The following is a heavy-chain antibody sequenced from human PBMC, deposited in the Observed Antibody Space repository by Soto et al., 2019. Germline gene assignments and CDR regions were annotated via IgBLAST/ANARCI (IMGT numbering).Heavy chain of an antibody. V-gene: IGHV1-69*13. J-gene: IGHJ3*02. CDR2: IIPIFGTA. Sequence: ASVKVSCKASGGTFSSYAISWVRQAPGQGLEWMGGIIPIFGTANYAQKFQGRVTITADESTSTAYMELSSLRSEDTAVYYCARWGARGYSYDDAFDIWGQGTMVTVSS. CDR1: GGTFSSYA. D-gene: IGHD5-18*01. CDR3: ARWGARGYSYDDAFDI.